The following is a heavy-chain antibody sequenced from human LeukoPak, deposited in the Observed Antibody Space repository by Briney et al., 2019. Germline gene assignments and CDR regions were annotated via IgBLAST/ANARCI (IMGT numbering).Heavy chain of an antibody. CDR2: IYTYDFAT. CDR3: ARSFRPSNDILDT. J-gene: IGHJ5*02. CDR1: GYRCTDCW. D-gene: IGHD3-9*01. V-gene: IGHV5-51*01. Sequence: ESFRISCLGSGYRCTDCWIAGARQMPGKGLEWMGIIYTYDFATRYSPSFQGHVTSSADTSDTTAYLQWSSLKASNTAMYYGARSFRPSNDILDTWGQGTLGTVSS.